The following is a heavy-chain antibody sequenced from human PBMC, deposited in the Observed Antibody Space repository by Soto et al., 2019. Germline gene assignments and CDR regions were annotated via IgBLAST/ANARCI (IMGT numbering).Heavy chain of an antibody. D-gene: IGHD2-2*01. V-gene: IGHV1-69*01. CDR2: LIPIPGTA. J-gene: IGHJ6*02. CDR1: GGTFGSYA. CDR3: ARSQGSSTSLEIYYYYYYGMDV. Sequence: QVQLVQSGAEVKKPGSSVKVSYKASGGTFGSYAISWVRQAPGQGLEWMGGLIPIPGTANYAQKFQGRVRIDADESTSTGYMELSSLRSEDTAVYYCARSQGSSTSLEIYYYYYYGMDVWGQGTTVTVSS.